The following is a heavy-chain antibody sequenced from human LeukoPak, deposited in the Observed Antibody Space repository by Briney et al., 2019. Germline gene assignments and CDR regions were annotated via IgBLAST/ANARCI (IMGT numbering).Heavy chain of an antibody. J-gene: IGHJ4*02. D-gene: IGHD5-18*01. V-gene: IGHV3-74*01. CDR1: GFTFSSYW. CDR2: INSDGSST. Sequence: GALRLSCAASGFTFSSYWMHWVRQAPGKGLVWVSRINSDGSSTSYADSVKGRFTISRDNSKNTLYLQMNSLRAEDTAVYYCARDLSSYGPYYFDYWGQGTLVTVSS. CDR3: ARDLSSYGPYYFDY.